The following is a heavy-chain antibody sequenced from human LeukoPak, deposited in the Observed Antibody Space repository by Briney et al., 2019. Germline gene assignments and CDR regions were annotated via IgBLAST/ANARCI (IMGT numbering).Heavy chain of an antibody. CDR3: AREGYGSGRRWYFDL. Sequence: GGSLRLSCAASGFTFSSYDMHWVRQATGKGLEWVSAIGTAGDTYYPGSVKGRFTISRENAKNSLYLQMNSLRAGDTAVNYCAREGYGSGRRWYFDLWGRGTLVTVSS. CDR1: GFTFSSYD. D-gene: IGHD3-10*01. V-gene: IGHV3-13*01. CDR2: IGTAGDT. J-gene: IGHJ2*01.